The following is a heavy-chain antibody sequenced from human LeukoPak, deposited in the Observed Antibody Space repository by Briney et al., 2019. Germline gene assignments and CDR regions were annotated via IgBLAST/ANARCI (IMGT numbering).Heavy chain of an antibody. V-gene: IGHV3-23*01. CDR1: GFTFSSYA. J-gene: IGHJ4*02. CDR3: AKAGRITMIVVVKMFDY. Sequence: GGSLRLSCAASGFTFSSYAMSWVRQAPGKGLEWVSAISGSGGSTYYADSVKGRFTISRDNSKNTLYLQMNSLRAEDTAVYYCAKAGRITMIVVVKMFDYWGQGTLVTVSS. CDR2: ISGSGGST. D-gene: IGHD3-22*01.